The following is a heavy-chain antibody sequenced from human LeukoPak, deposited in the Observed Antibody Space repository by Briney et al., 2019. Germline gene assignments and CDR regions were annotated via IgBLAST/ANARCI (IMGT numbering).Heavy chain of an antibody. V-gene: IGHV1-69*06. CDR1: GGTFSSYA. CDR3: ARGNYNWNEEGDAFDI. Sequence: EASVKVSCKASGGTFSSYAISWVRQAPGQGLEWMGGIIPIFGTANYAQKFQGRVTITADKSTSTAYMELSSLRSEDTAVYYCARGNYNWNEEGDAFDIWGQGTMVTVSS. CDR2: IIPIFGTA. J-gene: IGHJ3*02. D-gene: IGHD1-1*01.